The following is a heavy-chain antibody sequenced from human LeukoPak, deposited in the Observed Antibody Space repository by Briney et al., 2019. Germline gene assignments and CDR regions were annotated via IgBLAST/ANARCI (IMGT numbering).Heavy chain of an antibody. V-gene: IGHV3-30-3*01. CDR1: GFTFSSYA. Sequence: GGSLRLSCAASGFTFSSYAMHWVRQAPGKGLEWVAVISYDGSNKYYADSVEGRFTISRDNSKNTLYLQMNSLRAEDTAVYYCASFSDTAMATNWFDPWGQGTLVTVSS. J-gene: IGHJ5*02. CDR3: ASFSDTAMATNWFDP. D-gene: IGHD5-18*01. CDR2: ISYDGSNK.